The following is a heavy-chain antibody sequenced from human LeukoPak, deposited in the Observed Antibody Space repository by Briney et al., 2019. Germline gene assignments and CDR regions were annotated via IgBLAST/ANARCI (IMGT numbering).Heavy chain of an antibody. CDR2: VFYTGTT. CDR3: AKYGSGTY. Sequence: SETLSLTCTVSGGSISSSRYSWAWNRPPPGQGREWIGTVFYTGTTDYNPSLNSRVTISIDTSKNQFSLNLGSVTAAESAFYCCAKYGSGTYWGQGTLVTVFS. J-gene: IGHJ4*02. D-gene: IGHD3-10*01. CDR1: GGSISSSRYS. V-gene: IGHV4-39*01.